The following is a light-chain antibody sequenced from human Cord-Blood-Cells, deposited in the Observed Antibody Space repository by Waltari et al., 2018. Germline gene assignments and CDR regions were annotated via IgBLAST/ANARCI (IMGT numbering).Light chain of an antibody. V-gene: IGKV1-39*01. Sequence: DIQMTQSPSSLSASVGDRVTITCRASQSISSYLNWYQQKPGKAPKLLIYAASSLQSGVPSRFSVSCSGTDFTHTISSLQPEDFATYYCQQSYSTPYSFGQGTKLEIK. CDR1: QSISSY. CDR3: QQSYSTPYS. J-gene: IGKJ2*03. CDR2: AAS.